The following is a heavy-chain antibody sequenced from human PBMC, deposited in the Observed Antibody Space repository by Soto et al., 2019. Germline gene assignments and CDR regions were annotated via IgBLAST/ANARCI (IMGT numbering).Heavy chain of an antibody. Sequence: VGSLRLSCSASGFTFSSYAMHWVRQAPGKGLECVSSISSTANNTYYADSVKGRFTISRDNTKNSLYLEMNSLRAEDTAVYYCARESEDLTSNFDYWGQGTLVTSPQ. CDR2: ISSTANNT. CDR1: GFTFSSYA. CDR3: ARESEDLTSNFDY. J-gene: IGHJ4*02. V-gene: IGHV3-64*04.